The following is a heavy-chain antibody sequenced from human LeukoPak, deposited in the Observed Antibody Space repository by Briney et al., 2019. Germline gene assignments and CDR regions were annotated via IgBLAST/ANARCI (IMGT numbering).Heavy chain of an antibody. Sequence: ASVKVSCKASGYTFSGYYMHWVRQAPGQGLEWMGWINPNSGGTNYALKFQGRVTMTRDTSISTAYMELSRLRFDDTAVYYCARGTYDGSGYYNDALDIWGQGTMVTVSS. D-gene: IGHD3-22*01. CDR1: GYTFSGYY. CDR3: ARGTYDGSGYYNDALDI. V-gene: IGHV1-2*02. CDR2: INPNSGGT. J-gene: IGHJ3*02.